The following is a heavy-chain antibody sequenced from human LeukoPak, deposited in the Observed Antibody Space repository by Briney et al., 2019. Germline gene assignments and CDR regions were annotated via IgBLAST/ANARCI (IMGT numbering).Heavy chain of an antibody. J-gene: IGHJ4*02. CDR2: IYPCDSGT. V-gene: IGHV5-51*01. D-gene: IGHD3-10*01. CDR3: AVAGSIGGY. Sequence: GESLKISCKGSGYSFTSYWIGWVRQMPGKGVEWMVGIYPCDSGTRYSPSFQGQVTISADKSISTAYLQWSSLKTSDTAIYYCAVAGSIGGYWGQGTLVTVSS. CDR1: GYSFTSYW.